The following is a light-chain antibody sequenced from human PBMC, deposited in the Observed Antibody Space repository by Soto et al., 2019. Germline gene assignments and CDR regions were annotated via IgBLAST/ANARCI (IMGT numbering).Light chain of an antibody. CDR1: QSVSSN. V-gene: IGKV3-15*01. J-gene: IGKJ5*01. CDR2: DAS. CDR3: QQYDDWPLT. Sequence: EIVMTHSPATLSVSPGERATLSFRASQSVSSNLAWYQHKPGQAPRLLIYDASTRATGIPARFSGSGSGTEFTLTISSLQSEDFVVYYCQQYDDWPLTFGQGTRLEIK.